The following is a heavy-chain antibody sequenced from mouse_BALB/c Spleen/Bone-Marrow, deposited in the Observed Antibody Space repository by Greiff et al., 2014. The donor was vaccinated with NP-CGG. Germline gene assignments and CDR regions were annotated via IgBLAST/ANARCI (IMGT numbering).Heavy chain of an antibody. Sequence: EVKLMESGPGLVKPSQSLSLTCTVTGNSITSDYDWNWIRQFPGNKLEWMGYIRYSGSTSYNPSLKSRISITRDTSKNQIFLQLNSVTTEDTATYYCARSADWYFEVWGAGTTVTVSA. CDR2: IRYSGST. V-gene: IGHV3-2*02. CDR1: GNSITSDYD. CDR3: ARSADWYFEV. J-gene: IGHJ1*01.